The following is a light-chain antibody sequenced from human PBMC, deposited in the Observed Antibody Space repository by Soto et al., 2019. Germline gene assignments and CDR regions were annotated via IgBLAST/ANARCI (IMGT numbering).Light chain of an antibody. CDR2: HAS. V-gene: IGKV3-11*01. CDR3: QQRSNWPLT. J-gene: IGKJ3*01. CDR1: QSVSDK. Sequence: EIVMTQSPATVSVSPGERATLSCRASQSVSDKLAWYQQKPGQAPRLLIYHASARATGIPARFSGSGSGTDFTLTISSLEPEDFAVYYCQQRSNWPLTFGPGTKVDIK.